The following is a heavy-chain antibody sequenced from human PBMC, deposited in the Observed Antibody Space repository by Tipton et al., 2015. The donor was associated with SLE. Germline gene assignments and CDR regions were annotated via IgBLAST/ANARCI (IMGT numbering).Heavy chain of an antibody. Sequence: LRLSCTVSGGSISSSSYYWGWIRQPPGKGLEWIGEINHSGSTNYNPSLKSRVTISVDTSKNQFSLKLSSVTAADTAVYYCARALSSGWYYYWGQGTLVTVSS. CDR2: INHSGST. CDR1: GGSISSSSYY. J-gene: IGHJ4*02. CDR3: ARALSSGWYYY. V-gene: IGHV4-39*07. D-gene: IGHD6-19*01.